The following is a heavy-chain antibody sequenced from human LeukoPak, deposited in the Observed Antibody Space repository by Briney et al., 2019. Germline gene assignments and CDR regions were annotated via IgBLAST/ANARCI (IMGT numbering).Heavy chain of an antibody. V-gene: IGHV3-30*04. Sequence: GGSLRLSCAASGFTFSSYAMHWVRQAPGKGLEWVAVISYDGSNKYYEYSVKGRFTISRDNSKNTLYLQMNRLRAEDTAVYYCARAQNYYDSSGYFPADYWGQGTLVTVSS. CDR1: GFTFSSYA. D-gene: IGHD3-22*01. J-gene: IGHJ4*02. CDR3: ARAQNYYDSSGYFPADY. CDR2: ISYDGSNK.